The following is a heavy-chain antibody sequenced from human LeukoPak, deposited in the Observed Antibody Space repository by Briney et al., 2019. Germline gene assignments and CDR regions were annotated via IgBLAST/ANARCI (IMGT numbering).Heavy chain of an antibody. CDR3: AKKLWWSQGHDAFDI. V-gene: IGHV3-30*02. D-gene: IGHD2-21*01. CDR2: IRYDGSNK. Sequence: PGGSLRLSCAASGFTFSSYGMHWVRQAPGKGLEWVAFIRYDGSNKYYADSVKGRFTISRDNSKNTLYLQMDSLRAEDTAVYYCAKKLWWSQGHDAFDIWGQGTMVTVSS. J-gene: IGHJ3*02. CDR1: GFTFSSYG.